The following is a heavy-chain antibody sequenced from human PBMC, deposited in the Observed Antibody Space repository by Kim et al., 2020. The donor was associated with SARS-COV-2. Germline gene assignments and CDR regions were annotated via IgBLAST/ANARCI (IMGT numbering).Heavy chain of an antibody. D-gene: IGHD1-26*01. CDR2: IDWDDDK. V-gene: IGHV2-70*01. CDR3: ARMLSGSYYGRWFDP. CDR1: GFSLSTSGMC. Sequence: SGPTLVNPTQTLTLTCTFSGFSLSTSGMCVSWIRQPPGKALEWLALIDWDDDKYYSTSLKTRLTISKDTSKNQVVLTMTNMDPVDTATYYCARMLSGSYYGRWFDPWGQGTLVTVSS. J-gene: IGHJ5*02.